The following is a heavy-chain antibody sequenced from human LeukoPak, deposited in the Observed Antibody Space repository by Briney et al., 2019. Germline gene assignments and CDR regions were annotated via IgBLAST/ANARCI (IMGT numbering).Heavy chain of an antibody. CDR2: IYYSGST. CDR3: AKQIVADEWGISDY. Sequence: PSETLSLTCTVSGGSISSYYWSWIRQPPGKGLEWIGYIYYSGSTNYNPSLKSRVTISVDTSKNQFSLKLSSVTAADTAVYYCAKQIVADEWGISDYWGQGTLVTVSS. V-gene: IGHV4-59*08. CDR1: GGSISSYY. J-gene: IGHJ4*02. D-gene: IGHD5-12*01.